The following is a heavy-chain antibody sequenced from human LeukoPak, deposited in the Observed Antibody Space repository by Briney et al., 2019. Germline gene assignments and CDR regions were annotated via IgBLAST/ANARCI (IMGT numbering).Heavy chain of an antibody. J-gene: IGHJ5*02. CDR1: GFTFSSYW. CDR2: IKQDGSEK. V-gene: IGHV3-7*01. CDR3: ARVLTMVRGVIIHNWFDP. D-gene: IGHD3-10*01. Sequence: RTGRSLRLSCAAPGFTFSSYWMSWVRQAPGKGLEWVANIKQDGSEKYYVDSVKGRFTISRDNAKNSLYLQMNSLRAEDTAVYYCARVLTMVRGVIIHNWFDPWGQGTLVTVSS.